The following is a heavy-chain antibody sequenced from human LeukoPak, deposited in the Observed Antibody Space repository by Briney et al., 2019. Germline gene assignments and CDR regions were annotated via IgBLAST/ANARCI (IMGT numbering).Heavy chain of an antibody. Sequence: SETLSLTCTVSGGSISSRSYYWGWIRQPPGKGLEWIATIYYSGSTYYNPSLKSRVTISVDTSKNQFSLKPSSVTAADTAVYYCLTAYSGRYFDLWGRGTLVTVSS. CDR1: GGSISSRSYY. CDR3: LTAYSGRYFDL. D-gene: IGHD2-15*01. J-gene: IGHJ2*01. CDR2: IYYSGST. V-gene: IGHV4-39*01.